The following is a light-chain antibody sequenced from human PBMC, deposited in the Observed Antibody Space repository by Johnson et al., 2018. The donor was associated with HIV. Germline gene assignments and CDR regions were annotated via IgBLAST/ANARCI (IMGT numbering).Light chain of an antibody. CDR2: DNN. CDR3: GTWDSSLSAGV. V-gene: IGLV1-51*01. CDR1: SSNIGNNY. Sequence: HSVLTQPPSVSAAPGQKVTISCSGSSSNIGNNYVSWYQQLPGRAPKLLIYDNNKRPSGIPDRFSASKSGTSATLGITGLQTGDEADYCCGTWDSSLSAGVFGTGTKVTVL. J-gene: IGLJ1*01.